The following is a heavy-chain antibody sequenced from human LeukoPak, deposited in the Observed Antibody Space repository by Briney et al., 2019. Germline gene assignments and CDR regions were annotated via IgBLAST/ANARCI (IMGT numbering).Heavy chain of an antibody. CDR3: ARGRESSGWYRLYIDY. V-gene: IGHV4-39*07. D-gene: IGHD6-19*01. Sequence: SETLSLTCTVSGGSISSSSYYWGWIRQPPGKGLEWIGSIYYSGSTYYNPSLKSRVTISVDTSKNQFSLKLSSVTAADTAVYYCARGRESSGWYRLYIDYWGQGTLVTVSS. J-gene: IGHJ4*02. CDR1: GGSISSSSYY. CDR2: IYYSGST.